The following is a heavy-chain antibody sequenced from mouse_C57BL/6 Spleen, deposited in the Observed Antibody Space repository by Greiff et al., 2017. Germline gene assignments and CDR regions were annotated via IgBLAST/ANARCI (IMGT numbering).Heavy chain of an antibody. CDR1: GFTFSDYY. Sequence: EVMLVESGGGLVQPGGSLKLSCAASGFTFSDYYMYWVRQTPEKRLEWVAYISNGGGSTYYPDTVKGRFTISRDNAKNTLYLQMSRLKSEDTAMYYCARLLYAMDYWGQGTSGTVSS. D-gene: IGHD2-12*01. V-gene: IGHV5-12*01. CDR2: ISNGGGST. J-gene: IGHJ4*01. CDR3: ARLLYAMDY.